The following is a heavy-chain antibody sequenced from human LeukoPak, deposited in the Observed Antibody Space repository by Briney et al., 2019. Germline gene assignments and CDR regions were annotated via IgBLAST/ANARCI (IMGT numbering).Heavy chain of an antibody. CDR1: VYSFTDYF. V-gene: IGHV1-46*01. J-gene: IGHJ3*01. CDR3: ARNPAGTYQYDSTGLSFDV. Sequence: ASVKVSCMASVYSFTDYFMHWVRQAPGQGLEWMGIMNPSGGSPTYARKFQGRVTMTRDTSTSTVYMELSSLTAEDSAVYYCARNPAGTYQYDSTGLSFDVWGQGTTIIVSS. D-gene: IGHD2-8*02. CDR2: MNPSGGSP.